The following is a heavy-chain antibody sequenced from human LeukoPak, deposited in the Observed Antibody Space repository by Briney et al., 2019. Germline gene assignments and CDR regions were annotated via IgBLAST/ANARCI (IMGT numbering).Heavy chain of an antibody. CDR1: GYTFTSYG. J-gene: IGHJ5*02. Sequence: GASVKVSCKASGYTFTSYGISLVRQAPGQGLEWMGWISAYNGNTNYAQKLQGRVTMTTDTSTSTAYMELRSLRSDDTAVYYCARAGYCSSTSCSMSGWFDPWGQGTLVTVSS. V-gene: IGHV1-18*01. CDR3: ARAGYCSSTSCSMSGWFDP. CDR2: ISAYNGNT. D-gene: IGHD2-2*01.